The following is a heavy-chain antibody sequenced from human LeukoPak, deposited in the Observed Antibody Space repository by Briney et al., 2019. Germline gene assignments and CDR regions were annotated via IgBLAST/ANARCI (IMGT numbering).Heavy chain of an antibody. D-gene: IGHD2-2*01. CDR2: ISGSGGST. CDR1: GFTFSSYG. CDR3: AKDVGCSSTSCYNPHY. V-gene: IGHV3-23*01. Sequence: QPGGSLRLSCAASGFTFSSYGMHWVRQVPGRGLEWVSAISGSGGSTYYADSVKGRFTISRDNSKNTLYLQMNSLRAEDTAVYYCAKDVGCSSTSCYNPHYWGQGTLVTVSS. J-gene: IGHJ4*02.